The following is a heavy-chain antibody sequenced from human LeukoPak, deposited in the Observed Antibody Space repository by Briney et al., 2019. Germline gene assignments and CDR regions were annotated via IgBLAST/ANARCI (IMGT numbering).Heavy chain of an antibody. J-gene: IGHJ4*02. Sequence: GGSLRLSCAASGFSFTKFGMHWVRQAPGKGLEWVAFLRSDGTIKYYADSVKGRFTISRDNSKNVLYLQMNSLRVEDTAIYYCAKEPELASGGWYLRYFDNWGQGTLVTVSS. D-gene: IGHD6-19*01. V-gene: IGHV3-30*02. CDR3: AKEPELASGGWYLRYFDN. CDR2: LRSDGTIK. CDR1: GFSFTKFG.